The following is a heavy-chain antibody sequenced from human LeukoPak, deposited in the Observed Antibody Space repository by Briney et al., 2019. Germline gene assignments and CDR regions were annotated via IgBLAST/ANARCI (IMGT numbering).Heavy chain of an antibody. CDR1: GFTFDDYA. CDR3: AKDRSSWYYLDY. J-gene: IGHJ4*02. V-gene: IGHV3-9*01. Sequence: GGSLRLSCAASGFTFDDYAMHWVRQAPGKGLEWVSGISWNSGSIGYADSVKGRFTISRDNAKNSLYLQMNSLRAEDTALYYCAKDRSSWYYLDYWGQGTLVTVSS. D-gene: IGHD6-13*01. CDR2: ISWNSGSI.